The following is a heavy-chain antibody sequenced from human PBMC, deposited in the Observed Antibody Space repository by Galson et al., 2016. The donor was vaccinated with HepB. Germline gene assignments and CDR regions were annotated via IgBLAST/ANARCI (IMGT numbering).Heavy chain of an antibody. D-gene: IGHD1-26*01. CDR1: GVSLSHYH. CDR3: ARDRPGAGAFDF. J-gene: IGHJ3*01. CDR2: IFSIATT. V-gene: IGHV4-59*01. Sequence: ETLSLTCSVSGVSLSHYHWNWIRQSPEKGLEWIGYIFSIATTNYNPSLQSRISISVDTSRNQFSLTLRSVTAADTAVYYCARDRPGAGAFDFWGQGVMVTVSS.